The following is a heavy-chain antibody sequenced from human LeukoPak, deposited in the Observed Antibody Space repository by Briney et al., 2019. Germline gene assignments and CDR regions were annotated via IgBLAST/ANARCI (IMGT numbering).Heavy chain of an antibody. CDR3: AREGDYYDSGGYPYYFDY. CDR1: GYTFTGYY. CDR2: INPNSGGT. Sequence: ASVKVSCKASGYTFTGYYMHWVRQAPGQGLEWMGWINPNSGGTNYAQKFQGRVTMTRDTSISTAYMELSRLRSDDTAVYYCAREGDYYDSGGYPYYFDYWGQGTLVTVSS. V-gene: IGHV1-2*02. J-gene: IGHJ4*02. D-gene: IGHD3-22*01.